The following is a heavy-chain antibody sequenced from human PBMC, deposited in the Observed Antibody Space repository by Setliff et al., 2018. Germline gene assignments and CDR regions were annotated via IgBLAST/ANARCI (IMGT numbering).Heavy chain of an antibody. Sequence: PSETLSLTCTVSGGSISSGVYYWAWIRQPPGKGLEWIGRIYYRGDTYYNASLKSRLTLSVDTSKNQVSLNLRPVTAADTAVYYCARTGTYRYFDYWGQGTQVTVSS. D-gene: IGHD1-1*01. J-gene: IGHJ4*02. CDR2: IYYRGDT. CDR3: ARTGTYRYFDY. V-gene: IGHV4-39*01. CDR1: GGSISSGVYY.